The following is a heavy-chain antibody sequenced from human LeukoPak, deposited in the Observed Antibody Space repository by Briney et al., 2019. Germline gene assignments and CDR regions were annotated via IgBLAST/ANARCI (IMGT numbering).Heavy chain of an antibody. J-gene: IGHJ5*02. Sequence: SETLSLTCTVSGGSISSSSYYWGWIRQPPGKGLEWIGSIYYSGSTYYNPSLKSRVTISVDTSKNQFSLKLSSVTAADTAVHYCARNYGDYAGWFDPWGQGTLVTVSS. CDR3: ARNYGDYAGWFDP. D-gene: IGHD4-17*01. CDR2: IYYSGST. V-gene: IGHV4-39*07. CDR1: GGSISSSSYY.